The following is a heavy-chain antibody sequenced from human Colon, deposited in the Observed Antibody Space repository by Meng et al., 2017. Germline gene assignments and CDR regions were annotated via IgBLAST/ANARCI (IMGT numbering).Heavy chain of an antibody. CDR1: GGSFSGYY. Sequence: SETLSLTCAVYGGSFSGYYWSWIRQPPGKGLEWMGEINHSGSTNYNPSLKSRVTISVDTSKNQFSLKLSSVTAADTAVYYCARARITMVRGVIIYYYGMDVWGQGTTVTVSS. CDR2: INHSGST. V-gene: IGHV4-34*01. CDR3: ARARITMVRGVIIYYYGMDV. D-gene: IGHD3-10*01. J-gene: IGHJ6*02.